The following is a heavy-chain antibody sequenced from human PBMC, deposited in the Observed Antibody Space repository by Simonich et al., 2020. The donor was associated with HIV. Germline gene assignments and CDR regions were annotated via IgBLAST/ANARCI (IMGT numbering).Heavy chain of an antibody. CDR1: GGSFSGYY. Sequence: QVQLQQWGAGLLKPSETLSLTCAVYGGSFSGYYWSRIRQPPGKGLEWIEEINHSGSTNYNPSLKSRVTISVDTSKNQFSLKLSSVTAADTAVYYCARGFYQRLYYFDYWGQGTLVTVSS. V-gene: IGHV4-34*01. D-gene: IGHD2-2*01. J-gene: IGHJ4*02. CDR3: ARGFYQRLYYFDY. CDR2: INHSGST.